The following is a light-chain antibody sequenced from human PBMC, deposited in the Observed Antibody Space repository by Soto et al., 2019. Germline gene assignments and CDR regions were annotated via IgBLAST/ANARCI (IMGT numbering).Light chain of an antibody. V-gene: IGLV2-11*01. CDR2: DVS. Sequence: QSALTQPRSVSGSPGQSVTISCTGTSSDVGGYNYVSWYQQHPGKAPKLMIYDVSKRPSGVPHRFSGSKSDNTASLTVSGLQPEDEADYYCSSYGGNTNFVLFGGGTKLTVL. J-gene: IGLJ3*02. CDR3: SSYGGNTNFVL. CDR1: SSDVGGYNY.